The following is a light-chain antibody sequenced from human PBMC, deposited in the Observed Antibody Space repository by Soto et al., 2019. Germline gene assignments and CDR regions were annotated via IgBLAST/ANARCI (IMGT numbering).Light chain of an antibody. V-gene: IGKV1-33*01. Sequence: DIQMTQSPSSLSASVGDRVTITCQASQDISNYLNWYQQKPGKAPKLLIYDASNLETGVPSRFSGSGSGTDFSFTISSLQPEDIAIYYCQQYDNLASAFGPGTKVDIK. CDR3: QQYDNLASA. CDR1: QDISNY. J-gene: IGKJ3*01. CDR2: DAS.